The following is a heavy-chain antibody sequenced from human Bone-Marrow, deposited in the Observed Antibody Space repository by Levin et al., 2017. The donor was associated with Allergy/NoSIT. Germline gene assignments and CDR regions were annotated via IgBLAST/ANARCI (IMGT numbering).Heavy chain of an antibody. V-gene: IGHV1-2*06. CDR3: ASRLVADTFDI. CDR2: INPNSGGT. Sequence: ASVKVSCKASGDTFTGSYIHWIRQARGRGLEWVGRINPNSGGTNYAQIFEGRVTMTSDSSITTVYIELSSLRSDDAAVYYCASRLVADTFDIWGLGTMVTVSS. D-gene: IGHD2-2*01. J-gene: IGHJ3*02. CDR1: GDTFTGSY.